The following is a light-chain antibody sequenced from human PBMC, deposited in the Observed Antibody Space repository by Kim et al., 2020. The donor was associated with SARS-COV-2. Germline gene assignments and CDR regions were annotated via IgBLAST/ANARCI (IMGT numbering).Light chain of an antibody. Sequence: GQSITISCTGTSSDVGDYNYVSWYQQHPGKAPKLMIYDVSNRPSGVSNRFSGSKSGNTASLTISGLQAEDEADYYCSSYTSSSSGVFGGGTKLTVL. CDR3: SSYTSSSSGV. CDR1: SSDVGDYNY. J-gene: IGLJ3*02. CDR2: DVS. V-gene: IGLV2-14*03.